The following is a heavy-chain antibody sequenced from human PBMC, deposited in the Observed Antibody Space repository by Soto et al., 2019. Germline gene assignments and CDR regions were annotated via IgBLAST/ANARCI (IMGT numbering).Heavy chain of an antibody. CDR2: ISFDGDKK. V-gene: IGHV3-30-3*01. Sequence: LVESGGGVVQPGRSLRFSCAASGFTFKTYALHWVRQAPGKDLERVAVISFDGDKKDYSDSVKGRFTISKDNFESTLYVQMNLLRFVDTALYCGVREAKCGNRYSISGLDVWGPGTPGSVSS. CDR3: VREAKCGNRYSISGLDV. D-gene: IGHD6-6*01. J-gene: IGHJ6*01. CDR1: GFTFKTYA.